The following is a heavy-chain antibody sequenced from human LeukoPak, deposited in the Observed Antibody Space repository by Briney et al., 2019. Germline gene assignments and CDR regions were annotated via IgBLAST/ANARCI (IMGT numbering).Heavy chain of an antibody. CDR1: GYTFTTYD. Sequence: ASVKVSCKASGYTFTTYDINWVQQATGQGLEWMGWMNPNSGNTGYAQDFQGRVTMTRNTSISTAYMELSSLRSEDTAVYYCARPPSSGGYFYYYGMDVWGQGTTVTVSS. D-gene: IGHD6-25*01. J-gene: IGHJ6*02. CDR2: MNPNSGNT. CDR3: ARPPSSGGYFYYYGMDV. V-gene: IGHV1-8*01.